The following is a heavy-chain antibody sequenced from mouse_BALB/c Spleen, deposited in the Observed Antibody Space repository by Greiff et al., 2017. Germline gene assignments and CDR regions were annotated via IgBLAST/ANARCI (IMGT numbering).Heavy chain of an antibody. V-gene: IGHV1-14*01. CDR1: GYTFTSYV. CDR2: INPYNDGT. CDR3: ARSGTMAWFAY. Sequence: VQLKQSGPELVKPGASVKMSCKASGYTFTSYVMHWVKQKPGQGLEWIGYINPYNDGTKYNEKFKGKATLTSDKSSSTAYMELSSLTSEDSAVYYCARSGTMAWFAYWGQGTLVTVSA. D-gene: IGHD1-1*02. J-gene: IGHJ3*01.